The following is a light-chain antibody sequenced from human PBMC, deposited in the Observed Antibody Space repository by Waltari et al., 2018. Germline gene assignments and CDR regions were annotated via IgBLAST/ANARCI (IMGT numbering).Light chain of an antibody. CDR2: DVS. Sequence: QSALTQPASVSGSPGQSIAISCTGTTSYVGGYDSVSWYQQHPGKAPKLMIYDVSNRPSGVSNRFSGSKSGNTASLTISGLQAEDEADYYCSSYTTSGTLFGTGTKVTVL. CDR3: SSYTTSGTL. CDR1: TSYVGGYDS. J-gene: IGLJ1*01. V-gene: IGLV2-14*03.